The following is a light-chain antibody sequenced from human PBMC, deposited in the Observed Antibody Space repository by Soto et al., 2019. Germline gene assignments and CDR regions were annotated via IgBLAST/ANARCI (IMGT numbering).Light chain of an antibody. J-gene: IGKJ1*01. CDR2: SAS. Sequence: DIQMTQSPSSLSSSVGDRVTLTCRASQSISTYLNWYQQKPGRAPNLLIYSASNLQSGVPSGFSGSGSGTDFTLTIDSLQPEDFATYYCQQSYTTPRTFGQGTKV. CDR1: QSISTY. V-gene: IGKV1-39*01. CDR3: QQSYTTPRT.